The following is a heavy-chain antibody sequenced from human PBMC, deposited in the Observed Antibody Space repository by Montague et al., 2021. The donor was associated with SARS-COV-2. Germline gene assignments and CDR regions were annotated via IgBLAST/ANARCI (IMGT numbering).Heavy chain of an antibody. CDR2: VFYNRGT. CDR1: GVSTTSYY. V-gene: IGHV4-59*12. J-gene: IGHJ3*01. CDR3: ARDWAFDP. Sequence: SETLSLTCTVSGVSTTSYYWNWIRQPPGKRLEWLGYVFYNRGTKYNPSLQSRVTISIDTSDNQFSLRLNSVTAADTAVYFCARDWAFDPWGQGRLVTVSS.